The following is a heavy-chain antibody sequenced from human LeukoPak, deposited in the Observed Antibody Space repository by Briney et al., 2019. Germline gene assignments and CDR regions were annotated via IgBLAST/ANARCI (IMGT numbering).Heavy chain of an antibody. V-gene: IGHV3-23*01. CDR2: ISGGGGST. Sequence: GGSRRLPCEVSGFTFSSHAMGWVRQAPGEGLEWVSVISGGGGSTYYADSLKGRFTISRDNSKNTLYLQMNSLTAADTAVYYCATAAAGYFDYWGQGTLVTVST. CDR3: ATAAAGYFDY. CDR1: GFTFSSHA. D-gene: IGHD6-13*01. J-gene: IGHJ4*02.